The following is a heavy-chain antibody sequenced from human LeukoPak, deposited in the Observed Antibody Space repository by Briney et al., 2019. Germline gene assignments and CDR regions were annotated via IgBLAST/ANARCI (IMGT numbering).Heavy chain of an antibody. Sequence: PSETLSLTCTVSGGSIRSSFWSWIRQPPGKGLEWIGYIYYSGSTHYNPSLKSRVTISVDTSKNQLSLKLSSVTAADTAVYYCARRGGPRTEYYFDYWGQGTLVTVSS. CDR2: IYYSGST. D-gene: IGHD3-16*01. J-gene: IGHJ4*02. V-gene: IGHV4-59*12. CDR1: GGSIRSSF. CDR3: ARRGGPRTEYYFDY.